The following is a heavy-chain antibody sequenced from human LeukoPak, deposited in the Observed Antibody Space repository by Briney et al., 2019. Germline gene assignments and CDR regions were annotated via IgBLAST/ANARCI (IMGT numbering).Heavy chain of an antibody. CDR3: ATDFTASYRLDY. J-gene: IGHJ4*02. CDR2: ISSSSSTI. Sequence: GGSLRLSCAASGXTFSIYSVNWVRQAPGKGLEWLSYISSSSSTIYYADSVKGRFTISRDNAKNSLYLQMNSLRDEDTAVYYCATDFTASYRLDYWGQGTLVTVSS. V-gene: IGHV3-48*02. D-gene: IGHD3-16*02. CDR1: GXTFSIYS.